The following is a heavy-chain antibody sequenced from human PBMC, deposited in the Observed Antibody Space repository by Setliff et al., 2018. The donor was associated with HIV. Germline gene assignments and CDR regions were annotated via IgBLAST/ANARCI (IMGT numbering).Heavy chain of an antibody. J-gene: IGHJ6*02. CDR3: ASTGLLLPRFGASYYYYGMDV. Sequence: LSLSCAASGFTFSSYEMNWVRQAPGKGLEWVSYISSSGSTIYYADSVKGRFTISRDNAKNSLYLQMNSLRAEDTAVYFCASTGLLLPRFGASYYYYGMDVWGQGTTVTVSS. V-gene: IGHV3-48*03. CDR1: GFTFSSYE. D-gene: IGHD3-10*01. CDR2: ISSSGSTI.